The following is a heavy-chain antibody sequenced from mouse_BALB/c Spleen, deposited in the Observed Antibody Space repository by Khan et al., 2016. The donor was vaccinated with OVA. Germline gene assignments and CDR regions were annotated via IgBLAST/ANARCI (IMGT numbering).Heavy chain of an antibody. J-gene: IGHJ2*01. D-gene: IGHD1-1*01. CDR2: ISYSGST. CDR3: TRTGRIKY. CDR1: GYSITSGYG. Sequence: VQLKESGPGLVKPSQSLSLTCTVTGYSITSGYGWNWIRQFPGNKLEWMGYISYSGSTNYNPSLKSRISITRDTSTNQFFLQLNSVTTEDTATYYCTRTGRIKYWGQGTTLTVSS. V-gene: IGHV3-2*02.